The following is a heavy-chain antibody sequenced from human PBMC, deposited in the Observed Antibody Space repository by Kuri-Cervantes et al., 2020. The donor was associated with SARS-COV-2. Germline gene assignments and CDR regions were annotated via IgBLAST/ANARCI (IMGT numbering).Heavy chain of an antibody. D-gene: IGHD4-17*01. CDR3: ARATVTTIYFDY. Sequence: SETLSLTCAVSGGSISSSSYYWGWIRQPPGKGLEWIGYIYYSGSTNYNPSLKSRVTISVDTSKNQFSLKLSSGTAADTAVYYCARATVTTIYFDYWGQGTLVPSPQ. J-gene: IGHJ4*02. CDR2: IYYSGST. V-gene: IGHV4-61*05. CDR1: GGSISSSSYY.